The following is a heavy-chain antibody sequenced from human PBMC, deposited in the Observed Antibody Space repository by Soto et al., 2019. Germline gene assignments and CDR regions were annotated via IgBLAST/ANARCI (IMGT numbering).Heavy chain of an antibody. Sequence: GASVKVSCKVSGYTLTELSMHWVRQAPGKGLEWMGGFDPEDGETIYAQKFQGRVTMTEDTSTDTAYMELSSLRSEDTAVYYCATAQYSSSWSGLPYWGQGTLVTVSS. V-gene: IGHV1-24*01. CDR2: FDPEDGET. CDR1: GYTLTELS. J-gene: IGHJ4*02. D-gene: IGHD6-13*01. CDR3: ATAQYSSSWSGLPY.